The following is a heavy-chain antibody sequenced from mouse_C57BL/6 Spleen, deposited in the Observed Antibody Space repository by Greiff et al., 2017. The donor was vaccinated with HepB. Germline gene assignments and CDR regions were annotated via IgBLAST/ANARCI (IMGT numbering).Heavy chain of an antibody. J-gene: IGHJ4*01. D-gene: IGHD2-3*01. V-gene: IGHV1-72*01. CDR2: IDPNSGGT. CDR1: GYTFTSYW. CDR3: AKPIYDGYYWAMDY. Sequence: QVQLQQPGAELVKPGASVKLSCKASGYTFTSYWMHWVKQRPGRGLEWIGRIDPNSGGTKYNEKFKSKATLTVDKPSSTAYMQRSSLTSEDSAVYYCAKPIYDGYYWAMDYWGQGTSVTVSS.